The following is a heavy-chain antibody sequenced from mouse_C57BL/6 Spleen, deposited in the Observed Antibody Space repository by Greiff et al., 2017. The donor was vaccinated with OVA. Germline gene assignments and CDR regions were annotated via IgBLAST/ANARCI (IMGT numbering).Heavy chain of an antibody. V-gene: IGHV5-17*01. CDR2: ISSGSSTI. Sequence: EVNVVESGGGLVKPGGSLKLSCAASGFTFSDYGMHWVRQAPEKGLEWVAYISSGSSTIYYADTVKGRFTISRDNAKNTLFLQMTSLRSEDTAMYYCARRLLYYFDYWGQGTTLTVSS. CDR3: ARRLLYYFDY. CDR1: GFTFSDYG. J-gene: IGHJ2*01.